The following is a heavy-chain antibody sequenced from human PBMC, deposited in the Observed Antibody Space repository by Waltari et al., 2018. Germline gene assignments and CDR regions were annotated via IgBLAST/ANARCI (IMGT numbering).Heavy chain of an antibody. CDR2: INYSGNT. D-gene: IGHD3-3*01. CDR3: ARGRPSDDGRLLGFFD. J-gene: IGHJ4*02. CDR1: SESFSAYS. V-gene: IGHV4-34*01. Sequence: QVQLQQWGVGLLKPSETLSLTCAVSSESFSAYSRNCIRQPPGKGLEWVGEINYSGNTNYNSSLRSRVTILADASKIQVSLKLRAATAADTAMYYCARGRPSDDGRLLGFFDWGQGILVTVAS.